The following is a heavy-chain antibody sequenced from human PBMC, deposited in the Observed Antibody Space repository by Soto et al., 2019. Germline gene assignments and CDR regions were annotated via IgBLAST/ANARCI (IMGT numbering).Heavy chain of an antibody. D-gene: IGHD4-4*01. V-gene: IGHV1-2*04. Sequence: ASVKVSCKASGYTFTGYYMHWVRQAPGQGLEWMGWINPNSGGTNYAQKFQGWVTMPRDMSISTAYMELCMLISDVTAVYYFVWQLKIGARTKVTTPVAFDIWGQGTMVTVSS. CDR2: INPNSGGT. CDR3: VWQLKIGARTKVTTPVAFDI. J-gene: IGHJ3*02. CDR1: GYTFTGYY.